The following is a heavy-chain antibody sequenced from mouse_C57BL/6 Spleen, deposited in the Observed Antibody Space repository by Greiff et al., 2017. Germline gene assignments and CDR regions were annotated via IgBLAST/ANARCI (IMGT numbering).Heavy chain of an antibody. CDR3: ARDAGAY. CDR2: ISDGGSYT. V-gene: IGHV5-4*01. Sequence: EVMLVESGGGLVKPGGSLKLSCAASGFTFSSYAMSWVRQTPEKRLEWVATISDGGSYTFYPDNVKGRFPIPRDNAKNNLYLQMSHLKSEDTAMYYCARDAGAYWGQGTTLTVSS. J-gene: IGHJ2*01. CDR1: GFTFSSYA. D-gene: IGHD4-1*01.